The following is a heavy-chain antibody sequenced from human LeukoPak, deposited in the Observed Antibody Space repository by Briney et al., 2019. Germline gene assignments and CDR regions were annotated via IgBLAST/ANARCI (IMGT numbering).Heavy chain of an antibody. CDR2: IKQDGSKK. J-gene: IGHJ4*02. D-gene: IGHD3-10*01. Sequence: QPGGSLRLSCVASGFPFSSYWRTWVRQAPGKGLEWVANIKQDGSKKSYVDSVKGRFTISRDNSKNTLYLQMNSLRAEDTAVYYCARDASGFHYFDYRGQGTLVTVSS. CDR1: GFPFSSYW. CDR3: ARDASGFHYFDY. V-gene: IGHV3-7*03.